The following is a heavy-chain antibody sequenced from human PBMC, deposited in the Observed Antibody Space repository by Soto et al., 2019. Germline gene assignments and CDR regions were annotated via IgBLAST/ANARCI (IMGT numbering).Heavy chain of an antibody. CDR2: ISSSSSYI. D-gene: IGHD2-21*02. CDR3: ARDHCGGDCYPGAYYYYGMDV. V-gene: IGHV3-21*01. J-gene: IGHJ6*02. Sequence: PGGSLRLSCAASGFTFSSYSMNWVRQAPGKGLGWVSSISSSSSYIYYADSVKGRFTISRDNAKNSLYLQMNSLRAEDTAVYYCARDHCGGDCYPGAYYYYGMDVWGQGTTVTVSS. CDR1: GFTFSSYS.